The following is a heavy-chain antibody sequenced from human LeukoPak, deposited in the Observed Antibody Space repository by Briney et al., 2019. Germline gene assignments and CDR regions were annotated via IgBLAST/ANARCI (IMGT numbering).Heavy chain of an antibody. CDR3: ARDSGHYGDFVPPDY. CDR2: INPNSGGT. CDR1: GYTFTGYY. V-gene: IGHV1-2*02. J-gene: IGHJ4*02. D-gene: IGHD4-17*01. Sequence: ASVKVSCKASGYTFTGYYMHWVRPAPGQGLEWMGWINPNSGGTNYAQKFQGRVTMTRDTSISTAYMELSRLRSDDTAVYYCARDSGHYGDFVPPDYWGQGTLVTVSS.